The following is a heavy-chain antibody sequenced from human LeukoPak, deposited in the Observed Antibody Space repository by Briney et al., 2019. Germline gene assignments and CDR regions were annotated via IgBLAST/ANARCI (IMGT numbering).Heavy chain of an antibody. V-gene: IGHV3-53*05. CDR1: GFPVSSNY. D-gene: IGHD2-21*02. J-gene: IGHJ3*01. CDR3: ARGGAYCRGDCPLDAFDP. CDR2: IYSGGST. Sequence: GSLRLSCAASGFPVSSNYMSWVRQAPGKGLEWVSVIYSGGSTYYADSVKGRFTISRDNSKNTLYLQMNSLRAEDTAFYYCARGGAYCRGDCPLDAFDPWGQGTMVTVSS.